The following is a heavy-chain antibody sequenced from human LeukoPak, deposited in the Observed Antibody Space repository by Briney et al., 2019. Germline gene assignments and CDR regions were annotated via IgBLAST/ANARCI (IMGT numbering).Heavy chain of an antibody. Sequence: GGSLRLSCAASGFTFSSYWMSWVRQAPGKGLEGVANIKQDGSEKYYVDSVKGRFTICRDKAKNSLYLQMNSLRAEDTAVYYCARRGRGYSHPFHYFDYWAQGTLVTVSS. V-gene: IGHV3-7*01. D-gene: IGHD5-18*01. J-gene: IGHJ4*02. CDR2: IKQDGSEK. CDR1: GFTFSSYW. CDR3: ARRGRGYSHPFHYFDY.